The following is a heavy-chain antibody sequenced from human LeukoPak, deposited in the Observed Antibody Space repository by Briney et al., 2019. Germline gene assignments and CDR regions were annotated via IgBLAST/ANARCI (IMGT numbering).Heavy chain of an antibody. V-gene: IGHV3-20*01. J-gene: IGHJ4*02. Sequence: RPGGSLRLSCAASAFTFDDYGMSWIRQAPGKGLGWGSGINWNGGSTGYADSVKGRFTISRDNAKNSLYLHMNSPRAADPAFYHCPTDPLTPPRYRGPGILVPVSS. CDR2: INWNGGST. CDR3: PTDPLTPPRY. CDR1: AFTFDDYG.